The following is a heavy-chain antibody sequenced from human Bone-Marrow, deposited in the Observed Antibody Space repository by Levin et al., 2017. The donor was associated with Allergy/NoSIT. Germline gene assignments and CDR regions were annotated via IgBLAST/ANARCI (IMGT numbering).Heavy chain of an antibody. CDR3: ARGRDYFDS. CDR2: ISSGDNFI. V-gene: IGHV3-11*01. Sequence: PGGSLRLSCAASGFAVSDHYMSWIRQAPGKGLEWLSYISSGDNFIAYGDSVKDRFTISRDNAKNSVFLQMTSLRAEDTAVYFCARGRDYFDSWGQGTLVAVSS. J-gene: IGHJ4*02. CDR1: GFAVSDHY.